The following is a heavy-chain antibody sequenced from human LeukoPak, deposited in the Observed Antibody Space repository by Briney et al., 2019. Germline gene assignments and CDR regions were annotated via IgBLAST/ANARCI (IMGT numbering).Heavy chain of an antibody. J-gene: IGHJ4*02. CDR3: ARDPDTAMVYYFDY. CDR1: GFTFSSYG. Sequence: GGSLRLSCAASGFTFSSYGMHWVRQAPGKGLEWVAVMWFDGSNIYYADSVKGRFTISRDNSKNTLYLQMNSLRAEDTAVYYCARDPDTAMVYYFDYWGQGTLVTVSS. V-gene: IGHV3-33*01. D-gene: IGHD5-18*01. CDR2: MWFDGSNI.